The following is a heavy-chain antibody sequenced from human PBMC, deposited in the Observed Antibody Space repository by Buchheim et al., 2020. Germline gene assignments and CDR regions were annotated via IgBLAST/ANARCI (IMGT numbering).Heavy chain of an antibody. CDR3: ARHTALIYGKGFDY. CDR1: GVSINGYY. Sequence: QVQLQESGPGLVKSSETLSLTCTVSGVSINGYYWNWIRQPPGRGLEWIGYVFYSDDSNYNPSLKSRVTISSDTSKNQLSLRLRSVTAADTAVYYCARHTALIYGKGFDYWGQGTL. V-gene: IGHV4-59*08. D-gene: IGHD1-26*01. J-gene: IGHJ4*02. CDR2: VFYSDDS.